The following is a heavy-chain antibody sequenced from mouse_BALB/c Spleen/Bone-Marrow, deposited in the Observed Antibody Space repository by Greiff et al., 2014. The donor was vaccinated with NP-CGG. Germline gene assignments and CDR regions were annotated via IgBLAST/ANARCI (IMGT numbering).Heavy chain of an antibody. Sequence: QVQLKHSGAELVKPGASVKLSCKASGYTFTEYIIHWVKQRSGQGLEWIGWFYPGSGSIKYNEKFKDKATLTADKSSSTVYMELRRLTSEYSAVDFCARHEDRLRAWFAYWGQGTLVTVSA. CDR1: GYTFTEYI. CDR3: ARHEDRLRAWFAY. CDR2: FYPGSGSI. D-gene: IGHD3-2*02. V-gene: IGHV1-62-2*01. J-gene: IGHJ3*01.